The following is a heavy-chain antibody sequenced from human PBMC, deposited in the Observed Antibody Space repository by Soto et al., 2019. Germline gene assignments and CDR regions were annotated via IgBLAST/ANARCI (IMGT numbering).Heavy chain of an antibody. D-gene: IGHD1-26*01. CDR3: ARNVNSGLDY. Sequence: QVQLVQSGAEVKKSGASVKVSCKASGYTFTTYYIHWVRQAPGQGLEWMGMINPTGGSTSYAHNFHGRVTSTRDTATSADYMELGSLRSDDTAMYYCARNVNSGLDYWGQGTLVTVSS. J-gene: IGHJ4*02. CDR2: INPTGGST. V-gene: IGHV1-46*01. CDR1: GYTFTTYY.